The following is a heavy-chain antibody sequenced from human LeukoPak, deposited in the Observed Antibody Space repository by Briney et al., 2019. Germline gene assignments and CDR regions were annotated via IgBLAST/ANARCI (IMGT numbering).Heavy chain of an antibody. V-gene: IGHV4-31*03. Sequence: SETLSLTCSVSGGSISSGGYYWSWTRQHPGKGLEWIGYIYYSGSTYYNPSLKSRVTISVDTSKNQFSPKLSSVTTADTAVYYCARDVNWGQGTLVTVSS. CDR3: ARDVN. CDR1: GGSISSGGYY. D-gene: IGHD2/OR15-2a*01. CDR2: IYYSGST. J-gene: IGHJ4*02.